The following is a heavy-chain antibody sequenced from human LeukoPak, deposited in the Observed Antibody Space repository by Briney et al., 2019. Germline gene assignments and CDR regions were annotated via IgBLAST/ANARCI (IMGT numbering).Heavy chain of an antibody. CDR2: INTDSGNP. CDR3: AREILRFDF. CDR1: GYIFTYRY. V-gene: IGHV7-4-1*02. Sequence: GASVKVSCKASGYIFTYRYLHWVRQAPGQGLEWMGWINTDSGNPIYAQGFTGRFVFSLDSSVSTVYLQINNLMPEDTAKYFCAREILRFDFWGQGTTVTGSS. J-gene: IGHJ3*01.